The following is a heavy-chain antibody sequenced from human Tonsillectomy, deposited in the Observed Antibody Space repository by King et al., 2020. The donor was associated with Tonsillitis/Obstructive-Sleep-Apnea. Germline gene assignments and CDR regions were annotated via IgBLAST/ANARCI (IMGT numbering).Heavy chain of an antibody. V-gene: IGHV3-23*04. J-gene: IGHJ6*03. Sequence: VQLVESGGGLVQPGGSLRLSCVASGFTFSSYAMSWVRQAPGKGLEWVSTISCGGGSTYYADSGKGRFTISRDNSKNTLYLQMNSLRAEDTAVYYCAKGSTQAVADLGRNYYMDVWGKGTTVTVSS. CDR1: GFTFSSYA. CDR3: AKGSTQAVADLGRNYYMDV. CDR2: ISCGGGST. D-gene: IGHD6-19*01.